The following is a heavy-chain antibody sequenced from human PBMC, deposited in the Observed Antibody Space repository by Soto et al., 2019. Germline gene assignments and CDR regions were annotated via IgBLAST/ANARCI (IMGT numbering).Heavy chain of an antibody. CDR2: ISYTGSA. D-gene: IGHD6-19*01. V-gene: IGHV4-59*01. J-gene: IGHJ4*02. CDR3: GTGGGWLQNSNLRGLYFDY. CDR1: GGSIRGSY. Sequence: SENLSLTCSVSGGSIRGSYCSWIRQPPEKVLEWIASISYTGSATHNPSLKSRVSASVDTTENQCSLKLTSVATANTATYYCGTGGGWLQNSNLRGLYFDYWGQGALVTVSS.